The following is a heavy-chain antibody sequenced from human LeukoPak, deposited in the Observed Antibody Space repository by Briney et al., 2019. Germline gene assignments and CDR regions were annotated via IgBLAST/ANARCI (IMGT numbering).Heavy chain of an antibody. CDR2: ISYDGSNK. CDR1: GFTFSSYT. CDR3: AKGSKEVLFTRDHYMDV. D-gene: IGHD3-3*01. J-gene: IGHJ6*03. Sequence: PGKSLRLSCAASGFTFSSYTMHWVRQAPGKGLEWVAFISYDGSNKYYADSVKGRFTISRDNSKNTLYLQMNSLRAEDTAVYYCAKGSKEVLFTRDHYMDVWGKGTTVTISS. V-gene: IGHV3-30*04.